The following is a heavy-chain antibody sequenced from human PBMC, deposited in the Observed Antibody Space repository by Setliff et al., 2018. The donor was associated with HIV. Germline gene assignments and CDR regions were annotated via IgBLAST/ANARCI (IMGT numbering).Heavy chain of an antibody. V-gene: IGHV4-61*09. J-gene: IGHJ4*02. D-gene: IGHD5-18*01. CDR2: IYTSGST. CDR1: GGSISSGSYY. CDR3: ARVPDTAMVHHNNYYFDY. Sequence: SETLSLTCTVSGGSISSGSYYWSWIRQPAGKGLEWIGHIYTSGSTNYNPSLKSRVTISVDTSKNQFSLKLSSVTAADAAVYYCARVPDTAMVHHNNYYFDYWGQGTLVTVSS.